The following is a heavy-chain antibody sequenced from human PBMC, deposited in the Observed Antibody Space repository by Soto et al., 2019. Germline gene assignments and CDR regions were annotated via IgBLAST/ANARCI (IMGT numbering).Heavy chain of an antibody. D-gene: IGHD3-10*01. CDR3: ANQRGYYRPWGDRSDDDY. V-gene: IGHV3-23*01. CDR1: GFTFSSYS. J-gene: IGHJ4*02. Sequence: HPGGSLRLSCAASGFTFSSYSMNWVRQAPGKGLEWVSAISSSGGSTYYAESVKGRFTISRDNSKNTLYLQMNSLRAEDTAVYYCANQRGYYRPWGDRSDDDYWGQGTLVTVSS. CDR2: ISSSGGST.